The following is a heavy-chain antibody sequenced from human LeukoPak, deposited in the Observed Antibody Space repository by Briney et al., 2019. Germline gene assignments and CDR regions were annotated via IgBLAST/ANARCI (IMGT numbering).Heavy chain of an antibody. J-gene: IGHJ6*03. D-gene: IGHD6-13*01. CDR2: IYYSGST. CDR3: ARVRGSSSDYYMDV. CDR1: GGSISSYY. V-gene: IGHV4-59*01. Sequence: KPSETLSLTCTVSGGSISSYYWSWIRQPPGKGLEWIGYIYYSGSTNYNPSLKSRVTISVDTSKNQFSLKLSSVTAADTAVYYCARVRGSSSDYYMDVWGKGTTVTVSS.